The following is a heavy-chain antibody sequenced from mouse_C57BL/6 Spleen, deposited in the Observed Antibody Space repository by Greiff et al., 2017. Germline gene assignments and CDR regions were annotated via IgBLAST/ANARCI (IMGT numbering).Heavy chain of an antibody. V-gene: IGHV6-3*01. CDR2: IRFKSDNYST. CDR3: TRGNYFDY. CDR1: GFTFSNYW. Sequence: EVKVEESGGGLVQPGGSMKLSCVASGFTFSNYWMNWVRQSPEEGLEWVAQIRFKSDNYSTHYADSVKGRFTISRDDSTRSVYLQMNNLRADATRIYYCTRGNYFDYWGKGTTLTVSS. J-gene: IGHJ2*01.